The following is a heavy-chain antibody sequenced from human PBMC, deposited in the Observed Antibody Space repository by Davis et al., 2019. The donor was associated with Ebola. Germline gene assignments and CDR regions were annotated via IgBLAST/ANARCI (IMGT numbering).Heavy chain of an antibody. CDR1: GYTFTGYY. D-gene: IGHD3-3*01. CDR2: INPNSGGT. Sequence: AASVKVSCKASGYTFTGYYMHWVRQAPGQGLEWMGWINPNSGGTNYAQKFQGWVTMTRDTSISTAYMELSRLRSDDTAVYYCARGYYDFWSGPLDYWGQGTLVTVSS. V-gene: IGHV1-2*04. CDR3: ARGYYDFWSGPLDY. J-gene: IGHJ4*02.